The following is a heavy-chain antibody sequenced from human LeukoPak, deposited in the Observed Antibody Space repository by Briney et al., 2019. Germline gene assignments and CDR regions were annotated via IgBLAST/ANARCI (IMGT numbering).Heavy chain of an antibody. Sequence: SVKVSCKASGGTFSSYAISWVRQAPGQGLEWMGGIIPIFGTANYAQKFQGRVTITADESMSTAYMGLSSLRSEDTAVYYCARDYDFWSGYYTGRWFDPWGQGTLVTVSS. CDR1: GGTFSSYA. V-gene: IGHV1-69*01. CDR3: ARDYDFWSGYYTGRWFDP. J-gene: IGHJ5*02. D-gene: IGHD3-3*01. CDR2: IIPIFGTA.